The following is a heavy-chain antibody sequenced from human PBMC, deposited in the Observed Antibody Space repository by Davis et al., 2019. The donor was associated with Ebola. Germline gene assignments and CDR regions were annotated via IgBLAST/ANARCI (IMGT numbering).Heavy chain of an antibody. CDR2: INHSGDSI. D-gene: IGHD6-6*01. Sequence: GESLKISCAASGFTFSDYYMSWVRQAPGKGLEWISCINHSGDSIFYAGFVKGRFTMSRDNAKNFLYLQLSSLRADDTAMYYCARNSAPPDYWGQGALVTVSS. CDR3: ARNSAPPDY. V-gene: IGHV3-11*01. CDR1: GFTFSDYY. J-gene: IGHJ4*02.